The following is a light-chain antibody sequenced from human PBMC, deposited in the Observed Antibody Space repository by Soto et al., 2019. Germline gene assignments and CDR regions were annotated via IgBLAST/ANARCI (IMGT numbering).Light chain of an antibody. CDR2: GAS. J-gene: IGKJ3*01. Sequence: PLPSVTLCVTVGVKATLVCWASQTINDNVAWYQQKPGQAPRLLLYGASTRATGIPVRFSGSGFGTEFTLPTSSLHCDDFALYKGQEYRSCQVFGPGTQVDIK. CDR1: QTINDN. V-gene: IGKV3-15*01. CDR3: QEYRSCQV.